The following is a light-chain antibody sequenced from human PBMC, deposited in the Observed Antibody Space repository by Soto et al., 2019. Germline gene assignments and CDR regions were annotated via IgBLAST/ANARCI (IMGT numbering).Light chain of an antibody. CDR1: SSDVGTYNY. V-gene: IGLV2-14*01. CDR3: SSYTTTTTVI. Sequence: QSVLTQPASVSGSPGQSITISCTGTSSDVGTYNYVSWYQHHPGKAPKLIIYEVTDRPSGVSNRFSASKSGNTASLTISGLQAEDEADYYCSSYTTTTTVIFGGGTKLTVL. CDR2: EVT. J-gene: IGLJ2*01.